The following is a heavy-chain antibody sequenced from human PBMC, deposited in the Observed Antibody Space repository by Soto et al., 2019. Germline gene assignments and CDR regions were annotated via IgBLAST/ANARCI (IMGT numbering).Heavy chain of an antibody. Sequence: EVQLLESGGGLVQPGGSLRLSCAASGFTFSSYAMSWVRQAPGKGLEWVSAISGSGGSTYYADSVKGRFTISRDNSKNTVYLQMNSLRAEDTAVYYCAKDLGWYDILTGWGDWGQGTLVTVSS. D-gene: IGHD3-9*01. V-gene: IGHV3-23*01. CDR2: ISGSGGST. CDR3: AKDLGWYDILTGWGD. J-gene: IGHJ4*02. CDR1: GFTFSSYA.